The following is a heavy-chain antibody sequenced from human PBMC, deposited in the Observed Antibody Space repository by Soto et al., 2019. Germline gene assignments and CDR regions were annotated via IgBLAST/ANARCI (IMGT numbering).Heavy chain of an antibody. D-gene: IGHD4-17*01. CDR2: IYYSGNT. CDR3: AGAVWAYGVYAQRWFDP. J-gene: IGHJ5*02. V-gene: IGHV4-59*08. Sequence: VQLQESGPGLVKPSETLSLTCTVSGASMSTYYWRWIRPTPGKGLEWIGFIYYSGNTQYNPSLQSRVTISPAPTQVALKLTSVTVADAAVSFYAGAVWAYGVYAQRWFDPCGQGTLVTVPS. CDR1: GASMSTYY.